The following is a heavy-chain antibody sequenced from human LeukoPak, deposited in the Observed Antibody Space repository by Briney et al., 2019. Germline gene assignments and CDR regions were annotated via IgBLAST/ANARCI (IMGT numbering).Heavy chain of an antibody. D-gene: IGHD5-12*01. Sequence: SGGSLRLSCAASGFTFSNYGMHWVRQPPGKGLEWVALISSDESNTYYADPVKGRFTISRDNSKNTLYLQMNSLRAEDTAMYYCARVVQTGYGGYKTYFYYYGMDVWGQGTTVTVSS. CDR1: GFTFSNYG. CDR3: ARVVQTGYGGYKTYFYYYGMDV. J-gene: IGHJ6*02. V-gene: IGHV3-30*03. CDR2: ISSDESNT.